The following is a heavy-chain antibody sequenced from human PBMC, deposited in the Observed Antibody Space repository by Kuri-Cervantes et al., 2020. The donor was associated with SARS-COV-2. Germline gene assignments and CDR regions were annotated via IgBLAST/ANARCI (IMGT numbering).Heavy chain of an antibody. CDR3: VKGSSRGIFPSAVDN. CDR1: GFIFSRYA. V-gene: IGHV3-64D*08. D-gene: IGHD2-15*01. Sequence: GGSLRLSCSASGFIFSRYALHWVRQAPGKGLEFVSAIKSNGDHTYYADSVRGRFTISRDISKNTLYLQMSSLRAEDSAIYYCVKGSSRGIFPSAVDNWGQGALVTVSS. J-gene: IGHJ4*02. CDR2: IKSNGDHT.